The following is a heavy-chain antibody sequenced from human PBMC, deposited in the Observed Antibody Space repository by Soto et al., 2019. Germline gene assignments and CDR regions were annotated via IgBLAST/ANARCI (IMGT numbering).Heavy chain of an antibody. J-gene: IGHJ4*01. CDR2: ISSSGSYT. D-gene: IGHD5-18*01. Sequence: QVQLVESGGGLVKPGGSLRLSCAASGFTFSDYYMSWIRQAPGKGLEWVSCISSSGSYTNYADSVKGRFTISRDNAKTXLXPQMNTLRAEDTAVYYCASSTWIQLWLRGLGYYFDYWGHGTLVTVSS. CDR3: ASSTWIQLWLRGLGYYFDY. CDR1: GFTFSDYY. V-gene: IGHV3-11*05.